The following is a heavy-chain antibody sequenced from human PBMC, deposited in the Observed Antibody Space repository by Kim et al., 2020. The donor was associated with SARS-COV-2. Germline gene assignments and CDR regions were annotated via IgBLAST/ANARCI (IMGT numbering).Heavy chain of an antibody. Sequence: GGSLRLSCAASGFTFNKSWMAWVRQAPGKGLEWVANINDDGREKYYVDSVKGRFTISRDNAKNLLYLQMNTLRAEDTVMYYCARDRGWDRFDPWGQGTLV. CDR2: INDDGREK. CDR3: ARDRGWDRFDP. CDR1: GFTFNKSW. D-gene: IGHD6-19*01. V-gene: IGHV3-7*01. J-gene: IGHJ5*02.